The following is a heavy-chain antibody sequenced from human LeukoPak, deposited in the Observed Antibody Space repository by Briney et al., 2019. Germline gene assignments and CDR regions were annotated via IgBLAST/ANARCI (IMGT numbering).Heavy chain of an antibody. J-gene: IGHJ4*02. Sequence: SETLSLTCTVSGGSMSPYHWGWIRQPPGKGLEWTGYIYYSGSTNYNPSLKSRVTISVDTSKNQFSLKLSSVTAADTAVYYCATSLYGIDYWGQGTLVTVSS. V-gene: IGHV4-59*01. D-gene: IGHD2/OR15-2a*01. CDR2: IYYSGST. CDR3: ATSLYGIDY. CDR1: GGSMSPYH.